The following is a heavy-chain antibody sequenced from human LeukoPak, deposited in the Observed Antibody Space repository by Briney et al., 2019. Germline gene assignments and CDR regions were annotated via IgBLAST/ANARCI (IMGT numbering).Heavy chain of an antibody. D-gene: IGHD3-10*01. CDR1: GFTFSTYS. CDR2: ISPDSNYK. V-gene: IGHV3-21*01. Sequence: GESLRLSCAASGFTFSTYSMNWLRLAPGKGLEWVSSISPDSNYKYYVDSVKGRFTISRDNAKSSLYLQMNSLRAEDTAVYYCARTYYYGSGSRLHYFDYWGQGTLVTVSS. J-gene: IGHJ4*02. CDR3: ARTYYYGSGSRLHYFDY.